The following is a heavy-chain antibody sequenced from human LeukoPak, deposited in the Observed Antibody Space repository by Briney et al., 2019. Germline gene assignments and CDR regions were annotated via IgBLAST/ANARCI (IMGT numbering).Heavy chain of an antibody. V-gene: IGHV3-66*01. CDR2: IYISGYT. CDR3: ATGAGLDY. J-gene: IGHJ4*02. D-gene: IGHD2-8*02. Sequence: GGSLRLSCAVSGFSVSSDYMSWVRQAPGKGLEWVSLIYISGYTHYAESVKGRFAISRDNSKNTLFLQMNSLRAEDTAVYYCATGAGLDYWGQGTLVTVSS. CDR1: GFSVSSDY.